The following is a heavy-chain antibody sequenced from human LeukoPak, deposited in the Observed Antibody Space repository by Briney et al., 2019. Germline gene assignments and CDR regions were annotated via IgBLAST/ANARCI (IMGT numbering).Heavy chain of an antibody. D-gene: IGHD3-22*01. V-gene: IGHV3-74*01. CDR3: VRDRGYYDSSGYYSFDN. CDR2: INSDGSST. CDR1: GFTFSSYW. J-gene: IGHJ4*02. Sequence: GGSLRLSCGASGFTFSSYWMHWVRQGPGEGLVWVSRINSDGSSTNNADSVKGRFTISRDNAKNTLYLQMTNLRDEDTAVYFCVRDRGYYDSSGYYSFDNWGQGTLVTVSS.